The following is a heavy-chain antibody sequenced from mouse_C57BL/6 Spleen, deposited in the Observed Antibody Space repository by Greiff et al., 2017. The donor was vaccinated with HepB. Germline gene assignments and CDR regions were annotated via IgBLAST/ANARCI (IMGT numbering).Heavy chain of an antibody. CDR1: GFSLTSYG. CDR2: IRSGGST. D-gene: IGHD3-2*02. CDR3: AKERGSSGSFAY. V-gene: IGHV2-5*01. Sequence: QVQLQQSGPGLVQPSQSLSLTCTVSGFSLTSYGVHWVRQSPGKGLEWLGVIRSGGSTDYNAAFMSRLSITKDNSKSQVFFKMNSLQADDTAIYYCAKERGSSGSFAYWGQGTLVTVSA. J-gene: IGHJ3*01.